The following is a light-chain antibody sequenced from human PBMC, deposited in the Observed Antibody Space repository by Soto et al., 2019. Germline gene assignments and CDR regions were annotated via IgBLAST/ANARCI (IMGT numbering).Light chain of an antibody. CDR2: DVS. J-gene: IGLJ1*01. Sequence: QSALTQPASVSGSPGQSITISCTGSSSDVGGYDFVSWYQHHPGKAPRLMIFDVSNRPSAVSNRFSGSKSGNTASLTISGLQAEDAGDYYCASYTSRSTLVFGTGPKLTVL. CDR3: ASYTSRSTLV. V-gene: IGLV2-14*03. CDR1: SSDVGGYDF.